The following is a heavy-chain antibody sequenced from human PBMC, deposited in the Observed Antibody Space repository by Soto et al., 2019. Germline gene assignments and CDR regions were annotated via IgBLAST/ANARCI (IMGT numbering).Heavy chain of an antibody. CDR3: AREPRYYYHGMDV. CDR1: GYSISSGYY. Sequence: PSETLSLTCAVSGYSISSGYYWGWIRQPPGKGLEWIGSIYHSGSTYYNPSLKSRVTISVDTSKNQFSLKLSSVTAADTAVYYCAREPRYYYHGMDVWGQGTTVTVSS. J-gene: IGHJ6*02. V-gene: IGHV4-38-2*02. CDR2: IYHSGST.